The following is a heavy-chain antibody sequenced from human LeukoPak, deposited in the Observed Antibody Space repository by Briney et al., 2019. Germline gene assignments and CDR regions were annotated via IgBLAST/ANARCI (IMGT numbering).Heavy chain of an antibody. Sequence: ASVKVSCKASGYTFISDGISWVRQAPGQGLEWMAWISVYSGNTNYAQKLQGRVTVTTDTSTSTAYMELRSLRSDDTAVYYRARDVSGPTTSITTRVPLDYWGQGTLVTVSS. CDR1: GYTFISDG. CDR2: ISVYSGNT. J-gene: IGHJ4*02. D-gene: IGHD1-1*01. V-gene: IGHV1-18*01. CDR3: ARDVSGPTTSITTRVPLDY.